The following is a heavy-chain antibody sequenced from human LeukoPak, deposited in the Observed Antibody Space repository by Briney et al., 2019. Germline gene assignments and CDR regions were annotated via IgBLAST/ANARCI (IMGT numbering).Heavy chain of an antibody. Sequence: GGSLRLSCAASGFTFSSYEMNWVRQAPRKGLEWVSYISSSGSTIYYADSVKGRFTISRDNAKNSLSLQMHSLRAEDTAVYYCAELGITMIGGVWGKGTTVTISS. J-gene: IGHJ6*04. D-gene: IGHD3-10*02. V-gene: IGHV3-48*03. CDR1: GFTFSSYE. CDR3: AELGITMIGGV. CDR2: ISSSGSTI.